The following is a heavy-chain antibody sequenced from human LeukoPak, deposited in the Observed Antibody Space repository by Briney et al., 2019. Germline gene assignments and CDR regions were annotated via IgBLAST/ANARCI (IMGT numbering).Heavy chain of an antibody. V-gene: IGHV4-34*01. D-gene: IGHD4-11*01. CDR3: ARDRTTDAFDI. Sequence: SETLSLTCAVYGGSFSGYYWSWIRQPPGRGLEWIGEINHSGSTNYNPSLKNRVTISVDTSKNQFSLKLSSVTAADTSLYYCARDRTTDAFDIWGQGTMVTVSS. CDR1: GGSFSGYY. CDR2: INHSGST. J-gene: IGHJ3*02.